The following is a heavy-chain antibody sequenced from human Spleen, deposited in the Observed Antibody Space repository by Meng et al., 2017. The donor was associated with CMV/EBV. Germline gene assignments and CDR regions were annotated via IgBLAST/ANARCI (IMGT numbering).Heavy chain of an antibody. CDR3: APRQLLYRFWFHP. Sequence: TCAVYGGSFSGFYWSWSRQPPGKGLEWIGEIDHSGSTNYNPSLKGRVTISIDTSKNQISLKLSSATAADTAIYYCAPRQLLYRFWFHPWGQGTLVTVSS. D-gene: IGHD2-2*01. CDR2: IDHSGST. V-gene: IGHV4-34*01. CDR1: GGSFSGFY. J-gene: IGHJ5*02.